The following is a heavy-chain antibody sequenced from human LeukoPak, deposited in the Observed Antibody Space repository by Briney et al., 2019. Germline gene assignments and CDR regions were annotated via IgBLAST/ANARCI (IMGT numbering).Heavy chain of an antibody. CDR3: AVTDYCGVDCYSDY. V-gene: IGHV4-59*13. D-gene: IGHD2-21*02. J-gene: IGHJ4*02. Sequence: SETLSLTCTVSGGSISSYYWSWIRQPPGKGLEWIGYIYYSGSTNYNPSLKSRVTISVDTSKNQFSLKLSSVTAADTAVYYCAVTDYCGVDCYSDYWGQGTLVTVSS. CDR2: IYYSGST. CDR1: GGSISSYY.